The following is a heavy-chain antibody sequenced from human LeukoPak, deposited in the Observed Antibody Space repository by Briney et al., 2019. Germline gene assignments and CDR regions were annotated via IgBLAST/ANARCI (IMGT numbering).Heavy chain of an antibody. CDR3: ATRSDTLYGDAFDI. CDR1: GFTVSSNY. CDR2: IYSGGST. D-gene: IGHD3-3*01. Sequence: GGSLRLSCAASGFTVSSNYMSWVRQAPGKGLEWVSVIYSGGSTYYADSVKGRFTISRDNSKNTLYLQMNSLRAEDTAVYYCATRSDTLYGDAFDIWGQGTMVTVSS. V-gene: IGHV3-53*01. J-gene: IGHJ3*02.